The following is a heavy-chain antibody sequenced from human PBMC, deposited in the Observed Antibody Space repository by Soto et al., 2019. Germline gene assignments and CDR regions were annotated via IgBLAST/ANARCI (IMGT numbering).Heavy chain of an antibody. CDR3: ARDQITIFGVAPYGMDV. V-gene: IGHV4-59*01. CDR2: IYYSGST. Sequence: PSETLSLTCTVSGGSISSYYWSWIRQPPGKGLEWIGYIYYSGSTNYNPSLKSRVTISVDTSKNQFSLKLSSVTAADTAVYYCARDQITIFGVAPYGMDVWGQGTTVTVSS. J-gene: IGHJ6*02. D-gene: IGHD3-3*01. CDR1: GGSISSYY.